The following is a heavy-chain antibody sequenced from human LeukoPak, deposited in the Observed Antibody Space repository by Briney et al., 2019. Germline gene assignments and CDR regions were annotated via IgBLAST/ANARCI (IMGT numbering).Heavy chain of an antibody. CDR3: ARGRYSSTWANFDY. V-gene: IGHV3-20*01. D-gene: IGHD6-13*01. Sequence: GGSLRLSCAASGFTFDDYGMSWVRQAPGKGLEWVSGINWNGGTTGYADSVKGRFTISRDNAKNSLYLQMNSLRAEDTALYHCARGRYSSTWANFDYWGQGTLVTVSS. CDR2: INWNGGTT. J-gene: IGHJ4*02. CDR1: GFTFDDYG.